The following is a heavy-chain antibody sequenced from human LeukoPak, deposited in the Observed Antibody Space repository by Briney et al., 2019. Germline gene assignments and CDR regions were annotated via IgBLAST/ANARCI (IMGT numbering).Heavy chain of an antibody. CDR1: GYTLTGYY. CDR3: ARERGYSYGWYNY. D-gene: IGHD5-18*01. Sequence: WASVKVSCKASGYTLTGYYMHWVRQAPGQGLEWMGWINPNSGGTNYAQKFQGRVTMTRDTSISTAYMELSRLRSDDTAVYYCARERGYSYGWYNYWGQGTLVTVSS. J-gene: IGHJ4*02. CDR2: INPNSGGT. V-gene: IGHV1-2*02.